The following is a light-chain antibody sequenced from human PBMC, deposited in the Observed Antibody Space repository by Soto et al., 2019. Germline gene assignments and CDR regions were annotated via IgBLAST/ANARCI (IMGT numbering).Light chain of an antibody. V-gene: IGKV3-20*01. J-gene: IGKJ5*01. Sequence: EVVLTQSPGTLSLSRGEIATLSCRASERIYSAYLGWYQQKPGQAPRLIIYGTSSRATGIPDRFSGSWSGTDFTLTISRLEPEDVAVYYCQQYGNSPITLGQGTRLEIK. CDR3: QQYGNSPIT. CDR1: ERIYSAY. CDR2: GTS.